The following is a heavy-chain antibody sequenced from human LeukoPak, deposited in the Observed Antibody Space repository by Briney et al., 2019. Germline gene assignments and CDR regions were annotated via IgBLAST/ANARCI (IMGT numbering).Heavy chain of an antibody. J-gene: IGHJ4*02. Sequence: SETLSLTCTASDGSISSNNYYWGWIRQPPGKGLEWIGSVFYSGSSYYNLSLKSRVTISVDTSKNQFSLYLSSVTAADTAAYYCARHDRSGYPPHYFDYWGQGSLVTVSS. D-gene: IGHD3-22*01. CDR1: DGSISSNNYY. CDR3: ARHDRSGYPPHYFDY. CDR2: VFYSGSS. V-gene: IGHV4-39*01.